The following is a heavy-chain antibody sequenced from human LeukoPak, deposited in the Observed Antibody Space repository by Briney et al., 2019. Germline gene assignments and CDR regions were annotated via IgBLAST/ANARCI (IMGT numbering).Heavy chain of an antibody. V-gene: IGHV3-23*01. Sequence: PGGALRLSCAASGFTFSSYAMSWVRQAPGKGLEWVSAIYSSSGSTYYADSVKGRFTISRDNSENTLYLQMNSVRAEDTAVYYCAKDSIYSRGSGWYRDAFDIWGQGTMVTVSS. CDR2: IYSSSGST. D-gene: IGHD6-19*01. CDR3: AKDSIYSRGSGWYRDAFDI. CDR1: GFTFSSYA. J-gene: IGHJ3*02.